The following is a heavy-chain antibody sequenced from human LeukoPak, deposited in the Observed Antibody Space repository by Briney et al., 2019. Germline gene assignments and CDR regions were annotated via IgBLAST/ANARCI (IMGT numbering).Heavy chain of an antibody. CDR3: ARAPAPYYYDSVGYHDAFDI. V-gene: IGHV4-4*02. CDR2: IYHSGGT. D-gene: IGHD3-22*01. J-gene: IGHJ3*02. Sequence: PSETLSLTCAVSGGSISTNNWWSWVRQPPGKGLEWIGEIYHSGGTNYSPSFRSRVAASVDRSKNQFSLKLSSVTAADTAVYYCARAPAPYYYDSVGYHDAFDIWGQGTMVTVSS. CDR1: GGSISTNNW.